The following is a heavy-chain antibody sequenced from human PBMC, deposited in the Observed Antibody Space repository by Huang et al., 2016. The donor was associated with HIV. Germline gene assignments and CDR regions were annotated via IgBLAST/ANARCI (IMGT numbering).Heavy chain of an antibody. CDR2: SSPLYGSA. CDR3: AKVAAGQPFHFYYYMDA. D-gene: IGHD3-3*02. V-gene: IGHV1-69*13. Sequence: QVNLVQSGAEVRKPGSSVKVSCKASGGTFKKYAISWGRQAPGQGLEWMGASSPLYGSAEYAEKFQDRVTLTADGSTNTAYLELDRLTSEDTAVYYCAKVAAGQPFHFYYYMDAWGDGTTVIVSS. J-gene: IGHJ6*03. CDR1: GGTFKKYA.